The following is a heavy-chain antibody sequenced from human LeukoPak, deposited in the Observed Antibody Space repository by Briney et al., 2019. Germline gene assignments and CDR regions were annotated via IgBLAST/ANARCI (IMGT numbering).Heavy chain of an antibody. CDR1: GSIFTTYG. J-gene: IGHJ4*02. CDR3: ARGSAAAAPFDY. CDR2: ISYDGSNK. D-gene: IGHD6-13*01. V-gene: IGHV3-30*19. Sequence: GGSLRLSCATSGSIFTTYGIHWVRQAPGKGLEWVAVISYDGSNKYYADSVKGRFTISRDNSKNTLYLQMNSLRAEDTAVYYCARGSAAAAPFDYWGQGTLVTVSS.